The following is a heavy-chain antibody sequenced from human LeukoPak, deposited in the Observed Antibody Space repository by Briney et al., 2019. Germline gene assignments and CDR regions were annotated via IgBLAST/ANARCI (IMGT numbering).Heavy chain of an antibody. V-gene: IGHV3-30-3*01. CDR3: ARGLRVGYSSSWYGLLFDY. Sequence: PGGSLRLSCAASGFTFSSYAMSWVRQAPGKGLEWVAVISYDGSNKYYADSVKGRFTISRDNSKNTLYLQMNSLRAEDTAVYYCARGLRVGYSSSWYGLLFDYWGQGTLVTVSS. D-gene: IGHD6-13*01. J-gene: IGHJ4*02. CDR2: ISYDGSNK. CDR1: GFTFSSYA.